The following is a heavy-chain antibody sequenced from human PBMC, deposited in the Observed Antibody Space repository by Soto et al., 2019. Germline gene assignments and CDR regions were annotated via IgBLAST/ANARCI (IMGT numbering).Heavy chain of an antibody. V-gene: IGHV1-69*06. CDR3: ARDLSSTSPNWFDP. J-gene: IGHJ5*02. Sequence: GASVKVSCKASGGTFSSYAISWVRQAPGQGLEWMGGIIPIFGTANYAQKFQGRVTITADKSTSTAYMELSSLRSEDTAMYYCARDLSSTSPNWFDPWGQGALVTVSS. CDR2: IIPIFGTA. D-gene: IGHD2-2*01. CDR1: GGTFSSYA.